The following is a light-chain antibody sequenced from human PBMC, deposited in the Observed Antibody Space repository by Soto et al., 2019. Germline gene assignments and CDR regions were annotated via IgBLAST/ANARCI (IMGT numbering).Light chain of an antibody. CDR2: QTS. CDR3: HQRQSRPRT. Sequence: EIVLTQSPATLSSFPRDRVNLSCRASQYINTRLAWYQHRPGQAPRLLIYQTSIRAAGIPARFSASGTGTDFTLTISDVQPEDFAVYYCHQRQSRPRTLGQGTKVDIK. CDR1: QYINTR. V-gene: IGKV3-11*01. J-gene: IGKJ1*01.